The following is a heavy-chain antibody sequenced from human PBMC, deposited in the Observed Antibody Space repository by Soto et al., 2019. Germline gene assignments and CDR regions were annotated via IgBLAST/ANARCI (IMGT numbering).Heavy chain of an antibody. CDR3: AKYYYGSGSNKAPFDY. CDR1: GGSVSSGSYY. CDR2: IYYSGST. V-gene: IGHV4-61*01. J-gene: IGHJ4*02. Sequence: SETLSLTCTVSGGSVSSGSYYWGWIRQPPGKGLEWIGYIYYSGSTNYNPSLKSRVTISVDTSKNQFSLKLSSVTAADTAVYYCAKYYYGSGSNKAPFDYWGQGTLVTVSS. D-gene: IGHD3-10*01.